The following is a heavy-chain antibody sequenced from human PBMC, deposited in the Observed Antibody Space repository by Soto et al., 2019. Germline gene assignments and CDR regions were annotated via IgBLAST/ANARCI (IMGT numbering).Heavy chain of an antibody. D-gene: IGHD1-1*01. CDR3: GRGRYGDY. V-gene: IGHV1-18*01. J-gene: IGHJ4*02. CDR2: ISAHNGNT. CDR1: GYTFTSYG. Sequence: QVHLVQSGAEVKKPGASVKVSCKASGYTFTSYGITWVRQAPGQGLEWMGWISAHNGNTDYAQKLQGRVIVTRDTSTSTAYLELRGLISQRSGVYYCGRGRYGDYGGQGALVTVSS.